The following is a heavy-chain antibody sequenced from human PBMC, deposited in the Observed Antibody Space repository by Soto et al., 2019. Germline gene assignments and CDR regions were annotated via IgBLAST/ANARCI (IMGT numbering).Heavy chain of an antibody. CDR3: ARGHPYDSWKGSYYYYYYMDV. CDR1: GYTFTSYD. Sequence: ASVKVSCKASGYTFTSYDINWVRQATGQGLEWMGWMNPNSGNTGYAQKFQGRVTMTRNTSISTAYMELSSLRSEDTAVYYCARGHPYDSWKGSYYYYYYMDVWGKGTTVTVSS. CDR2: MNPNSGNT. V-gene: IGHV1-8*01. J-gene: IGHJ6*03. D-gene: IGHD3-3*01.